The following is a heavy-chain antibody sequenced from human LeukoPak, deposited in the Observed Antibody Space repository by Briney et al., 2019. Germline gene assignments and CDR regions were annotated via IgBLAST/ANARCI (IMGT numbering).Heavy chain of an antibody. CDR3: AGTYYDILTGYGFDY. Sequence: PSETLSLTCTVSGGSISHYYWTWIRQPPGRGLEWIGYIYYSGSTNYNPSLKSRVTMSVDTSKNQFSLKLSSVTAADTAVYYCAGTYYDILTGYGFDYWGQGTLVTVSS. D-gene: IGHD3-9*01. CDR2: IYYSGST. J-gene: IGHJ4*02. CDR1: GGSISHYY. V-gene: IGHV4-59*12.